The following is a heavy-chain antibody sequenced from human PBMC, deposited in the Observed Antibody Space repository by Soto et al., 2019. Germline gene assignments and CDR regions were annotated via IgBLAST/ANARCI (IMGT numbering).Heavy chain of an antibody. Sequence: EVQLVESGGVVVQPGGSLRLSCAASGFTFDDYTMHCVRQAPGKGLEWVSLISWDGGSTYYADSVKGRFTISRDNSKNSLYLQMNSLRTEDTALYYCAKDRGYSYGAFDYWGQGTLVTVSS. CDR3: AKDRGYSYGAFDY. J-gene: IGHJ4*02. D-gene: IGHD5-18*01. CDR2: ISWDGGST. CDR1: GFTFDDYT. V-gene: IGHV3-43*01.